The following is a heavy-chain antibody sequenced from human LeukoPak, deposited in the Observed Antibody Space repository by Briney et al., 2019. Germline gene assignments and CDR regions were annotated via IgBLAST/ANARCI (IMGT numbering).Heavy chain of an antibody. CDR1: GFTFSSYY. J-gene: IGHJ3*02. CDR3: ARDGGNSRGAFDI. V-gene: IGHV3-48*01. CDR2: ISGSSTTI. D-gene: IGHD4-23*01. Sequence: GGSLRLSCAASGFTFSSYYMSWVRQAPGKGLEWVSYISGSSTTIYYSDSVKGRFTVSRDNARNSLYLQMNSLRAEDTAVYYCARDGGNSRGAFDIWGQGTMVTVSS.